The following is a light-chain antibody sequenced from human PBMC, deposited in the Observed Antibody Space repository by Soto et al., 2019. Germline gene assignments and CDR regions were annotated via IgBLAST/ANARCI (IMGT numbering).Light chain of an antibody. CDR2: GAS. V-gene: IGKV3-20*01. J-gene: IGKJ3*01. CDR1: QSVSSSY. CDR3: QQYGSSPGRFT. Sequence: EIVLTQSPGTLSLSPGERATLSCRASQSVSSSYLAWYQQKPGQAPRLLIYGASSRATGIPDRFSGSGSGTDFTLTSSRLEHEDFAVYCCQQYGSSPGRFTFGPGTKVDIK.